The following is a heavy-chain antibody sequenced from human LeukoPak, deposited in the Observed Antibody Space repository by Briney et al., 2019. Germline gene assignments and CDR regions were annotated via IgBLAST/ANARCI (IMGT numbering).Heavy chain of an antibody. V-gene: IGHV3-23*03. CDR1: GFIFSSYS. CDR2: IYSGGAI. Sequence: TGGSLRLSCAASGFIFSSYSMSWVRQAPGKGLEWVSLIYSGGAIRYADSVKGRFTISRDTSKNTLFLQMNSLRADDTAIYYCTKGGHGDYWGQGTMVTVSS. CDR3: TKGGHGDY. D-gene: IGHD2-21*02. J-gene: IGHJ4*02.